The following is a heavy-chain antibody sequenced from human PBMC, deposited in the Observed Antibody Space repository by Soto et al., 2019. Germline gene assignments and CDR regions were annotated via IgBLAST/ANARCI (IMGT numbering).Heavy chain of an antibody. J-gene: IGHJ4*02. Sequence: EVQLVESGGGLVKPGGSLRLSCAASGFTFSSYSMSWVRQAPGKGLVWVSSISGSSSYIYYADSVRGRFSISRDNAKNSLYLQMNSLRAEDTAVYYCARDLEVYGYSNCDYWGQGTLVTVSS. D-gene: IGHD6-13*01. CDR2: ISGSSSYI. CDR1: GFTFSSYS. CDR3: ARDLEVYGYSNCDY. V-gene: IGHV3-21*01.